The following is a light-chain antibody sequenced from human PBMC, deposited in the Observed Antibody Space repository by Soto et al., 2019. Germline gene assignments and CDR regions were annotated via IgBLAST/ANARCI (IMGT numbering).Light chain of an antibody. CDR1: QDITNY. V-gene: IGKV1-33*01. CDR2: GAS. J-gene: IGKJ4*01. Sequence: EIQMTQSPSSLSASVGDRVTITCQASQDITNYLNWYQQKPGKAPKLLIYGASNLEIGVPSRFSGSGSGADFTFTINSLQPEDIATYYCQQYDILPPTFGGGTKVEIK. CDR3: QQYDILPPT.